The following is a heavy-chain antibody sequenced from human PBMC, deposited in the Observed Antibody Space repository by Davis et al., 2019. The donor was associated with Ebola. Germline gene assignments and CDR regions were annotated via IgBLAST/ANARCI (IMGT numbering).Heavy chain of an antibody. CDR3: ARRLTGAPFDY. D-gene: IGHD1-14*01. CDR1: GFSLSTSGVG. Sequence: SGPTLVKPPQTLTLTCSFSGFSLSTSGVGVGWIRQPPGEALEWLALIFWDDDKRYSPSLRSRLTITKDTSKYQVVLTMTNMDPVDTATYYCARRLTGAPFDYWGQGTLVTVSS. J-gene: IGHJ4*02. CDR2: IFWDDDK. V-gene: IGHV2-5*02.